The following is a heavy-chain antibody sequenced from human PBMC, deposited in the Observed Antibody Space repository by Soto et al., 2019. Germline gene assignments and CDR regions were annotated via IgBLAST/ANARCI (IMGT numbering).Heavy chain of an antibody. Sequence: QEQLVQSGPEVKKPGASVKVSCESSGYTFIGFSLHWVRQAPGQGLEWMGWINPKNGDTYYAQKFQGRVTMTRDTSINTVHMELNSLKSDDTAVYYCSKGRWTVGHCSGGSCYDGMDVWGQGTTVTVSS. CDR2: INPKNGDT. V-gene: IGHV1-2*02. J-gene: IGHJ6*02. D-gene: IGHD2-15*01. CDR1: GYTFIGFS. CDR3: SKGRWTVGHCSGGSCYDGMDV.